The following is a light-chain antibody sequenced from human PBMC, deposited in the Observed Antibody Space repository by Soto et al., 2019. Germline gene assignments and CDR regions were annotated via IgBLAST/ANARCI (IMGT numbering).Light chain of an antibody. Sequence: DIQMTQSPSSLSASVGDRVTITCRASQSINHWLAWYQQKPGKAPKFLIYDASTLRNGVPSRFSGRGSGTDFTLTISSLQPDDFATYYCQQYDSHPYTFGQGTKVEI. CDR3: QQYDSHPYT. CDR2: DAS. V-gene: IGKV1-5*01. J-gene: IGKJ2*01. CDR1: QSINHW.